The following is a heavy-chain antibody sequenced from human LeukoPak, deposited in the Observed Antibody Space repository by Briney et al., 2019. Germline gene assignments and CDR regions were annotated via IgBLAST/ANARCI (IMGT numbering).Heavy chain of an antibody. CDR3: AREGRVSGYDFDC. CDR2: INSDGSSI. D-gene: IGHD5-12*01. Sequence: PGGSLRLSCAASGLIFSSYWMHRVRQAPGKGLVWVSRINSDGSSITYADSVKGRFTISRDNAKNTLYLQMNSLRVEDTAVYYCAREGRVSGYDFDCWGQGTLVTVSS. J-gene: IGHJ4*02. V-gene: IGHV3-74*03. CDR1: GLIFSSYW.